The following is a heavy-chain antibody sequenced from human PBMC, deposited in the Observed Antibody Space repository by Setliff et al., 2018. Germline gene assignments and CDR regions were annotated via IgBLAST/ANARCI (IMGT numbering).Heavy chain of an antibody. J-gene: IGHJ4*02. CDR3: ARLNYGIPFHY. D-gene: IGHD3-16*01. V-gene: IGHV4-39*07. Sequence: SETLSLTCSLSGVTIGGNNYYYWAWIRQPPGKGLEWIGTISYSGGVFYNPSLKSRVAISADTSRIQFSLKLRSVTAADTAVYYCARLNYGIPFHYWGQGTLVTVSS. CDR1: GVTIGGNNYYY. CDR2: ISYSGGV.